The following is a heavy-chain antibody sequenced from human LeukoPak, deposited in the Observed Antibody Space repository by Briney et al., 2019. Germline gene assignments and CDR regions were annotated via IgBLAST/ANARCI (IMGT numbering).Heavy chain of an antibody. CDR1: GGSISSYY. V-gene: IGHV4-59*01. D-gene: IGHD2-15*01. CDR3: ASHSSYYYYGMDV. CDR2: IYYSGST. Sequence: SETLSLTCTVSGGSISSYYWSWIRQPPGKGLEWIGYIYYSGSTNYNPSLKSRVTISVDTSKNQFSLKLTSVTAADTAVYYCASHSSYYYYGMDVWGQGTTVTVSS. J-gene: IGHJ6*02.